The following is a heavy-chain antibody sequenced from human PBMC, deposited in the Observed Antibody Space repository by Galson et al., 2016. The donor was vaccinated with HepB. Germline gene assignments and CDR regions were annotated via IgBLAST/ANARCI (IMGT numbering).Heavy chain of an antibody. CDR1: GFRFSDYY. CDR3: ARADENFGHFDQ. J-gene: IGHJ4*02. V-gene: IGHV3-11*04. Sequence: SLRLSCAASGFRFSDYYMSWSRQAPGKGLQWVSYISASGATIYYSDSVKGRFTISRDDAKSSLYLQMNSLRAEDTAVYYCARADENFGHFDQWGQGILVTVSS. CDR2: ISASGATI. D-gene: IGHD3-10*01.